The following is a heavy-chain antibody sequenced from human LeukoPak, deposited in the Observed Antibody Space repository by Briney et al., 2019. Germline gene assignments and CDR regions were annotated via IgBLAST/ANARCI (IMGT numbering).Heavy chain of an antibody. V-gene: IGHV3-7*05. Sequence: GESLKISCAASGFSFTNYWMSWVRQAPGKGLEWVADTKQDGTRKYYVDSVEGRFTISRDNPKNSLYLQMNSLRVEDTAVYYCARDCGSDCSQAFDIWGQGTMVTVSS. CDR1: GFSFTNYW. D-gene: IGHD2-21*02. J-gene: IGHJ3*02. CDR2: TKQDGTRK. CDR3: ARDCGSDCSQAFDI.